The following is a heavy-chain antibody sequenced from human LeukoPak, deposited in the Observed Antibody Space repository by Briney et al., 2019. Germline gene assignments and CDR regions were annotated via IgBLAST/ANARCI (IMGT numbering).Heavy chain of an antibody. CDR1: GFTFSGYW. Sequence: PGGSLRLSCAASGFTFSGYWMYWVRHAPGKGLVWVSLINSDGSSTNYADSVKGRFTISRDNAKNTLYLQVNSLRADDTAVYYCARHLGTYSDHWGQGTLVTVSS. CDR2: INSDGSST. J-gene: IGHJ4*02. CDR3: ARHLGTYSDH. D-gene: IGHD7-27*01. V-gene: IGHV3-74*01.